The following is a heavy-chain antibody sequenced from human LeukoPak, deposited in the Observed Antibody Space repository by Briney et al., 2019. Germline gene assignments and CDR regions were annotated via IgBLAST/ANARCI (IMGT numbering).Heavy chain of an antibody. CDR1: GFTFSNYG. V-gene: IGHV3-30*02. CDR2: VRFDGSEK. Sequence: GGSLRLSCAASGFTFSNYGMHWVRQAPGRGLEWVARVRFDGSEKYYADSVKGRFTISRDNSKNTFYLQMNSLRAEDTAVYYCAKDRTSGGRCFDSWGLGILVTVSS. CDR3: AKDRTSGGRCFDS. J-gene: IGHJ4*02. D-gene: IGHD3-10*01.